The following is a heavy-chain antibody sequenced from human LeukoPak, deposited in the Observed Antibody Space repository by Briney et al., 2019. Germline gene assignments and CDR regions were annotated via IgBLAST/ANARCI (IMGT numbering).Heavy chain of an antibody. CDR3: ARFSSGCSTASCYLDY. CDR2: IHSTGNT. D-gene: IGHD2-2*01. J-gene: IGHJ4*02. Sequence: PSETLSLTCTVSGGSITDHYWSWIRQPPGKGLELTGHIHSTGNTFYKPSPKSRITISLDTSRNQFSLRLSSVTAADTAVYYCARFSSGCSTASCYLDYWGQGTLVTVSS. V-gene: IGHV4-59*11. CDR1: GGSITDHY.